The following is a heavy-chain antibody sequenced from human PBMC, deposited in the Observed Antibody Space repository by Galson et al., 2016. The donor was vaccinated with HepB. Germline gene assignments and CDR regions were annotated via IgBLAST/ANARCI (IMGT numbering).Heavy chain of an antibody. CDR2: MSPGGNIK. D-gene: IGHD2-21*01. V-gene: IGHV3-30*18. CDR3: AKDQIPGAPDFFDY. J-gene: IGHJ4*02. CDR1: GFAFTAYE. Sequence: SLRLSCATSGFAFTAYEVHWVRQAPGKGLEWVAVMSPGGNIKLYADSVEGRFTISRDNSRNTLYLEMNSLRPEDTAGYYCAKDQIPGAPDFFDYWGQGTLVTVSS.